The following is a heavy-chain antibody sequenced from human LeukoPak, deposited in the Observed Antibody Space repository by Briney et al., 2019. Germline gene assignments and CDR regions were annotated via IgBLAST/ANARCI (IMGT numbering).Heavy chain of an antibody. Sequence: SQTLSLTCTVSGGSISSGDYYWGWIRQPAGKGLEWIGRIYTSGSTNYSSSLKSRVTISLDTSKNQFSLKLTSVTAADTAVYYCARDLNSHYVGTYYYYYMDVWGKGTTVTVSS. J-gene: IGHJ6*03. CDR2: IYTSGST. CDR3: ARDLNSHYVGTYYYYYMDV. CDR1: GGSISSGDYY. V-gene: IGHV4-61*02. D-gene: IGHD3-10*02.